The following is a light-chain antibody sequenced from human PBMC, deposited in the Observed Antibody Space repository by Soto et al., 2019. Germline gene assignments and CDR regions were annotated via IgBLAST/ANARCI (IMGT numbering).Light chain of an antibody. J-gene: IGKJ1*01. V-gene: IGKV3-20*01. CDR2: GAS. Sequence: IVMTQSPDTLSLSPVERATLSFMASQSVSSSALAWYQQKPGQAPRRLIYGASSRATGIPDRFSGSGSGTDFTLTISRLEPEDFAVYYCQYYGTSPQTFGQGTKVDIK. CDR3: QYYGTSPQT. CDR1: QSVSSSA.